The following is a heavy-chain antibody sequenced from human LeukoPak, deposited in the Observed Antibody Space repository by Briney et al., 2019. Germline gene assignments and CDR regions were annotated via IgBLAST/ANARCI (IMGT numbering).Heavy chain of an antibody. CDR2: MHSDGRT. D-gene: IGHD2-15*01. J-gene: IGHJ4*02. CDR3: AKQLGYCSDGSCYFPY. CDR1: GFSVSNNY. V-gene: IGHV3-53*01. Sequence: GGSLRLSCAASGFSVSNNYMNWVRQASGKGLEWVSVMHSDGRTFYADSVKGRFTISRDKSKNKFYLQMDSLRAEDTAVYYCAKQLGYCSDGSCYFPYWGQGTLVTVSS.